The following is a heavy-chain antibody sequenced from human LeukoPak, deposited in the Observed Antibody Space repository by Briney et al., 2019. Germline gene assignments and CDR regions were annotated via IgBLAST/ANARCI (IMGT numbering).Heavy chain of an antibody. Sequence: ASVKVSCKASGYTFTGYYMHWVRQAPGQGLEWMGWINPNSGGTHYAQKFQGRVTMTRDTSISTAYMELSRLESDDTAVYYCARDVQGQRLKDYWGQGTLVTVSS. CDR1: GYTFTGYY. J-gene: IGHJ4*02. CDR3: ARDVQGQRLKDY. D-gene: IGHD6-25*01. V-gene: IGHV1-2*02. CDR2: INPNSGGT.